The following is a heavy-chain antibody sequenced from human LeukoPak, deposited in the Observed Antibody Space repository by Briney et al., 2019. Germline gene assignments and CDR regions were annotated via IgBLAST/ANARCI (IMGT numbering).Heavy chain of an antibody. CDR2: ISYEGSNE. D-gene: IGHD3-10*02. CDR1: GFTFSSYV. J-gene: IGHJ6*03. CDR3: ARAHVAYYYYYIDV. Sequence: GGSLRLSCAASGFTFSSYVMDGGRQAPGKGREWGAIISYEGSNEDYADSVKGRFTSSRDNSTNPLYLQMNSLSAADTAVSYCARAHVAYYYYYIDVWGKGTTVTVSS. V-gene: IGHV3-30*04.